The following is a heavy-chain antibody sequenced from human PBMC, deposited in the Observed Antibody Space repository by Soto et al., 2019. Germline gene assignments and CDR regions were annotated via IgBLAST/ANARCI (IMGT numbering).Heavy chain of an antibody. CDR2: IGPESGAT. CDR1: GYTFTGHY. Sequence: ASVKVSCKASGYTFTGHYIHWVRQAPGQGPEWMGEIGPESGATRYAQKFQGRVTMTRDMSITTVYMELNNLSPDDTAVYYCGRGRSGQIVVFYWGQGTPVTVSS. J-gene: IGHJ4*02. D-gene: IGHD1-26*01. CDR3: GRGRSGQIVVFY. V-gene: IGHV1-2*02.